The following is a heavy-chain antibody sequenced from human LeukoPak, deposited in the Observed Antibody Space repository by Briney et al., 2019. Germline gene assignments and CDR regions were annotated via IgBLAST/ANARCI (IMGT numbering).Heavy chain of an antibody. V-gene: IGHV4-59*08. D-gene: IGHD6-19*01. Sequence: SETLSLTCTVSDGSISNYYWSWIRQPPGKGLEWIGHIYYSGSTNYNPSLKSRVTMSVDTSKNQFSLKLSSVTAADTAVYYCARNAAVATSRSWFDPWGQGTLVTVSS. CDR1: DGSISNYY. CDR2: IYYSGST. CDR3: ARNAAVATSRSWFDP. J-gene: IGHJ5*02.